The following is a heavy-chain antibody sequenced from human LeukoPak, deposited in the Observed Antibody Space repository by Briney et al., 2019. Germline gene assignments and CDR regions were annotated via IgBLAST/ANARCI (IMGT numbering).Heavy chain of an antibody. CDR3: ARYSLGYYDSSGYYNFDY. D-gene: IGHD3-22*01. CDR1: GGTFSSYA. V-gene: IGHV1-69*01. Sequence: SVKVSCKAFGGTFSSYAISWVRQAPGQGLEWMGGIIPIFGTASYAQKFQGRVTITADESTSTAYMELSSLRSEDTAVYYCARYSLGYYDSSGYYNFDYWGQGTLVTVSS. CDR2: IIPIFGTA. J-gene: IGHJ4*02.